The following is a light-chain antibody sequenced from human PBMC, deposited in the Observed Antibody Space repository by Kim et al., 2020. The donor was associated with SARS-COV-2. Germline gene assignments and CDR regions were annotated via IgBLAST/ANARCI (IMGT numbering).Light chain of an antibody. CDR1: PSVGRF. Sequence: LSPWERSCLSCRASPSVGRFLAWYQQKPGQAPRRLIYDTSNRATDIPARFSGSGSGTDFTLTIDSLEAEDFAVYYCQQRDSWPPYTFGQGTKLEI. J-gene: IGKJ2*01. V-gene: IGKV3-11*01. CDR3: QQRDSWPPYT. CDR2: DTS.